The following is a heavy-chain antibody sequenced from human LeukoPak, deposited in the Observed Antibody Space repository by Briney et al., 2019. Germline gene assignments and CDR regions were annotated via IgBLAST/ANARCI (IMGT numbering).Heavy chain of an antibody. V-gene: IGHV3-30*18. Sequence: PGRSLRLSCAASGFTFSSNGMHWVRQAPGKGLEWVAVISFDGSNKYYADSVKGRFTISRDNSKNTLYLHMTSLRPDDTAVYCCAKTTGGWFDPWGQGILVTVSS. D-gene: IGHD4-17*01. J-gene: IGHJ5*02. CDR2: ISFDGSNK. CDR1: GFTFSSNG. CDR3: AKTTGGWFDP.